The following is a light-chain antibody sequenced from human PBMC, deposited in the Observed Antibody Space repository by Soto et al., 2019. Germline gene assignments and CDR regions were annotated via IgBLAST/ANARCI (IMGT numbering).Light chain of an antibody. CDR3: CSYAGSSTFV. CDR2: EGS. CDR1: NSDVGNYNL. Sequence: QSALTQPASVSGSPGQSITISCTGTNSDVGNYNLVSWYQQHPGKAPKLMIYEGSQRPSGVSNRFSGSKSGNAASLTISGLQAEDEADYHCCSYAGSSTFVFGGGTKLTVL. J-gene: IGLJ2*01. V-gene: IGLV2-23*03.